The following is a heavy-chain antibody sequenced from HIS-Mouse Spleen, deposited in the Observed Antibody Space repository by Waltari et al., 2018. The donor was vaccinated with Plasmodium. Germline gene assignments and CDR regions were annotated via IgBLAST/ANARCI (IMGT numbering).Heavy chain of an antibody. J-gene: IGHJ2*01. CDR1: GFTFSSYW. CDR2: IKQDGSEK. CDR3: ASSWYWYFDL. Sequence: EVQLVESGGGLVQPGGSLRLSCAASGFTFSSYWMSWVRQAPGKGLGWVDNIKQDGSEKYDVDSVKGRFTISRDNAKNSLYLQMNSLRAEDTAVYYCASSWYWYFDLWGRGTLVTVSS. V-gene: IGHV3-7*01. D-gene: IGHD6-13*01.